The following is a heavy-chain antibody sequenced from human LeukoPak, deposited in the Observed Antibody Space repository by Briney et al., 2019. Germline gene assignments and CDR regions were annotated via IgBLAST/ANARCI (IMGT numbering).Heavy chain of an antibody. Sequence: GGSLRLSCAASGFTFSSFGMHWVRQAPGKGLEGVAVIWYDASNKYYADSVKVRFTISRDNSKNTLFLQMNSLRDDDTAVYYCVRGVGVSRFNYFDPWGQGTLVIVSS. CDR1: GFTFSSFG. CDR3: VRGVGVSRFNYFDP. D-gene: IGHD6-13*01. J-gene: IGHJ5*02. V-gene: IGHV3-33*01. CDR2: IWYDASNK.